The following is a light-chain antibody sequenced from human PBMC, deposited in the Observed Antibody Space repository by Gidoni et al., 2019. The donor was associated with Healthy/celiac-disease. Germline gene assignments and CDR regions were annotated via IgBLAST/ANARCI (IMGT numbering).Light chain of an antibody. V-gene: IGLV1-40*01. CDR1: SSNIGAGYD. Sequence: QSVLTQPPSVSEAPGQRVTISCTGSSSNIGAGYDVHWYQQLPGTAPKLLIYGNSNRPSGVPDRFSGSKSGTSASLAITGLQAEDEADYYCQSYDSSLSGSMVFGGGTKLXV. J-gene: IGLJ2*01. CDR3: QSYDSSLSGSMV. CDR2: GNS.